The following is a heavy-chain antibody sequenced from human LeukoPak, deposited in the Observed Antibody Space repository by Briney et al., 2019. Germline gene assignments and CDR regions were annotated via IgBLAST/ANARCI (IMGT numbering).Heavy chain of an antibody. J-gene: IGHJ5*02. CDR1: GGSINSHY. CDR2: INHSGST. D-gene: IGHD6-19*01. V-gene: IGHV4-34*01. CDR3: AGLIVNSGWTQGGWFDP. Sequence: SETLSLTCSVSGGSINSHYWSWIRQPPGKGLEWIGEINHSGSTNYNPSLKSRVTISVDTSKNQFSLKLSSVTAADTAVYYCAGLIVNSGWTQGGWFDPWGQGTLVTVSS.